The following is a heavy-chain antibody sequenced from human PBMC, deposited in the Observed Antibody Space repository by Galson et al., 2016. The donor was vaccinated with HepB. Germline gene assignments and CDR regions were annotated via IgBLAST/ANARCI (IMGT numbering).Heavy chain of an antibody. Sequence: SLRLSCAASGFIFGSYAMSWVRQAPGKGLEWVSGLSGSDGSTYYADSVKGRFTTSRDNSKNPLYLQMNSLRAEDTAVYYCAKDWGVATTTHFDYWGQGIQVIVSS. D-gene: IGHD5-12*01. CDR3: AKDWGVATTTHFDY. CDR1: GFIFGSYA. CDR2: LSGSDGST. J-gene: IGHJ4*02. V-gene: IGHV3-23*01.